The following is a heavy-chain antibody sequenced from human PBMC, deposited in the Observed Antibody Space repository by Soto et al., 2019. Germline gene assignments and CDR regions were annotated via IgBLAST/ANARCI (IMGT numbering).Heavy chain of an antibody. Sequence: GGSLRLSCAASGFTFSSYSMNWVRQAPGKGLEWVSSISSSSSYIYYADSVKGRFTISRDNAKNSLYLQMNSLRAEDTAVYYCARDGHTNAFDIWXQGTMVTVSS. CDR3: ARDGHTNAFDI. CDR1: GFTFSSYS. CDR2: ISSSSSYI. V-gene: IGHV3-21*01. J-gene: IGHJ3*02.